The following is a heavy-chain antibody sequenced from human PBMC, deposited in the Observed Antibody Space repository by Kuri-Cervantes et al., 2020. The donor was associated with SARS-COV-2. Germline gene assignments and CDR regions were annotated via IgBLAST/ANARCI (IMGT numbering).Heavy chain of an antibody. CDR2: IIPVFGVA. CDR1: GGTFSSYA. CDR3: ARDSRWSAVAVFWYFDL. D-gene: IGHD6-19*01. J-gene: IGHJ2*01. Sequence: SVKVSCKASGGTFSSYAISWVRQAPGQGLEWMGGIIPVFGVANYAQNFQGRVTITTDRSSSTAYMELSSLRSGDTAVYYCARDSRWSAVAVFWYFDLWGRGTLVTVSS. V-gene: IGHV1-69*10.